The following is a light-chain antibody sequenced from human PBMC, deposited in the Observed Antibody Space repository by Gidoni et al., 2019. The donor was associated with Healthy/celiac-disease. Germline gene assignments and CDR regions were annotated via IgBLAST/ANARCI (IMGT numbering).Light chain of an antibody. CDR2: GAS. Sequence: EIVLTQSPGTLSLSPGERATLSCRASQSVSSSYLAWYQQKPGQAPRLLLYGASSRATVIPDRFSGSGSGTDFTLTISRLEPEDFAEYYCQQYGSSPRSFGQGTKLEIK. CDR1: QSVSSSY. CDR3: QQYGSSPRS. V-gene: IGKV3-20*01. J-gene: IGKJ2*03.